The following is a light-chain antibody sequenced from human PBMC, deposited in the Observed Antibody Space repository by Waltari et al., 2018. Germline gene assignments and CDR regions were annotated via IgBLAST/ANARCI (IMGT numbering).Light chain of an antibody. J-gene: IGKJ4*01. CDR2: DAS. V-gene: IGKV3-11*01. CDR3: QQRSNWPPGRT. CDR1: QSLDKY. Sequence: EIVLTQSPATLSLSPGERATLSCRANQSLDKYLAWYQQKTGLTPRLLIFDASNRATGLPVRFSGSVSGTDFTLTINSLEPEDFAVYYCQQRSNWPPGRTFGGGTKVEVK.